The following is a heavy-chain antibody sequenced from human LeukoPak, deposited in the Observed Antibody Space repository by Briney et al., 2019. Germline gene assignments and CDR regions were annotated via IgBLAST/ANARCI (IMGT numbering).Heavy chain of an antibody. Sequence: SETLSLTCTVSGGSISSYYWSWIRQPPGKGLEWIGYIYYGGSTDYNPSLKSRVTISVDTSKNQFSLRLGSVTAADTAVYYCASSQYPIAAADNWFAPWGQGSLATVSS. CDR3: ASSQYPIAAADNWFAP. D-gene: IGHD6-13*01. J-gene: IGHJ5*02. CDR2: IYYGGST. V-gene: IGHV4-59*08. CDR1: GGSISSYY.